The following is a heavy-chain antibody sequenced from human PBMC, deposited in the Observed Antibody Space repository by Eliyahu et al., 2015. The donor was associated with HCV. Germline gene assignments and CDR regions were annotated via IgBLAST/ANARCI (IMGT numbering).Heavy chain of an antibody. V-gene: IGHV4-39*01. D-gene: IGHD4-17*01. CDR3: ARHKGHDYGDYYYYYAMDV. CDR2: IXYSGST. Sequence: QLQLQESGPGLVKPSETLSLTCTVSGGSVSSXXXXWGWIRQPPGEGLEWIASIXYSGSTYYNPSLKSRVTISVDTSKNLFSLKLTSVTAADAAVYFCARHKGHDYGDYYYYYAMDVWGQGTTVTVSS. J-gene: IGHJ6*02. CDR1: GGSVSSXXXX.